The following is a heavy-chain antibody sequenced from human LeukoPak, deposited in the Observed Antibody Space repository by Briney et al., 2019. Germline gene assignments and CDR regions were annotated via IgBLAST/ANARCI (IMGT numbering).Heavy chain of an antibody. V-gene: IGHV3-33*01. CDR2: IWYDGSNK. D-gene: IGHD2-21*01. CDR1: GFTFSSYG. Sequence: GRSLRLSCAASGFTFSSYGMHWVRQAPGKGLEWVTVIWYDGSNKYYADSVKGRFTIPRDNSKNTLYLQMNSLRAEDTAVYYCARPRSRYCGGDCGAFDIWGQGTMVTVSS. CDR3: ARPRSRYCGGDCGAFDI. J-gene: IGHJ3*02.